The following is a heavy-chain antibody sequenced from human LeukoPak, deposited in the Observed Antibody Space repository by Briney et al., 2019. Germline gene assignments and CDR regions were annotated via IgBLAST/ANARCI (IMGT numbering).Heavy chain of an antibody. CDR2: ITSSGGST. CDR1: GFTFSSYA. Sequence: GGSLRLSCAASGFTFSSYAMSWVRQAPGKGLEWVSSITSSGGSTYYADSVKGRFTISRDNPKNTLDLQMNSLRAEDTAVYYCARDGASRGAPDDYWGQGTLVTVSS. J-gene: IGHJ4*02. CDR3: ARDGASRGAPDDY. D-gene: IGHD2-15*01. V-gene: IGHV3-23*01.